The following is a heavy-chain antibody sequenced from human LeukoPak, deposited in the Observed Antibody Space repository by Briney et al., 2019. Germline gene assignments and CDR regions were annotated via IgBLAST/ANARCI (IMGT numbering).Heavy chain of an antibody. V-gene: IGHV4-34*01. CDR2: INHSGST. CDR3: ARGQVYYYGMDV. Sequence: SETLSLTCAVYGGSFSGYYWSWIRQPPGKGLEWIGEINHSGSTNYNPSLKSRVTISVDTSKNQFSLKLNSVTAADTAVYYCARGQVYYYGMDVWGKGTTVTVSS. CDR1: GGSFSGYY. J-gene: IGHJ6*04.